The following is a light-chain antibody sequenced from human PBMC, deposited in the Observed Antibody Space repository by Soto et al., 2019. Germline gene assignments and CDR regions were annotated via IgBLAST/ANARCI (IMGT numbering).Light chain of an antibody. J-gene: IGKJ5*01. CDR2: GAS. CDR1: QNILSN. V-gene: IGKV3-15*01. CDR3: QQYNHWPIT. Sequence: EIVVKEARGTMSVNQGERATLSCLASQNILSNLAWYQQKPGQAPRLLIYGASTRATGIPARFSGSGSGTEFTLTISSLQSEDFEIYYCQQYNHWPITFGQATPLEL.